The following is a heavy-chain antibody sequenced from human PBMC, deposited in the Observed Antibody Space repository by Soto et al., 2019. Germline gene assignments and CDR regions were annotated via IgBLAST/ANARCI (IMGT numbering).Heavy chain of an antibody. CDR2: IIPIFGTA. CDR1: GGTFSSYA. D-gene: IGHD3-22*01. Sequence: QVQLVQSGAEVKKPGSSVKVSCKASGGTFSSYAISWVRQAPGQGLEWIGGIIPIFGTANYAQKFQGRVTITADESTSTAYMELSSLRSEDTAVYYCARSPYYDSSGYSSYYFDYWGQGTLVTVSS. V-gene: IGHV1-69*01. J-gene: IGHJ4*02. CDR3: ARSPYYDSSGYSSYYFDY.